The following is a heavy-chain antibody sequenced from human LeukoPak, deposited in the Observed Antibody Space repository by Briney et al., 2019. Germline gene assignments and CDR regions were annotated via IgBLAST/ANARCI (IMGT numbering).Heavy chain of an antibody. CDR3: ARVIVFMSTGPHLDY. CDR1: GFTFSSYA. J-gene: IGHJ4*02. Sequence: GGSLRLSCVASGFTFSSYALNWVRQGPGKGLEWVSGISGGSDTTYYADSVRDRFTISRDNAENTLYLQMNSLRAEDTAVYYCARVIVFMSTGPHLDYWGQGTLAIVSS. CDR2: ISGGSDTT. V-gene: IGHV3-23*01. D-gene: IGHD3-16*01.